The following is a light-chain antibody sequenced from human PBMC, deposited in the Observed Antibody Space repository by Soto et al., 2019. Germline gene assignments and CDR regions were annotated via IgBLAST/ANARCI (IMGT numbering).Light chain of an antibody. CDR3: HQYNNWPT. CDR1: QSVSSN. V-gene: IGKV3-15*01. CDR2: GAS. Sequence: EIVMTQSPATLSVSPGERATLSCRASQSVSSNLAWYQQKPGQAPRLLIYGASTRATGIPARFSGSGSGTAFTLTISSLQSEDFAVYYCHQYNNWPTFGPGTKVDIK. J-gene: IGKJ3*01.